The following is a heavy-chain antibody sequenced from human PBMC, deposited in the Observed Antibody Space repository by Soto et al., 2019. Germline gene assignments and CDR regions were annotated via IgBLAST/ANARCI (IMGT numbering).Heavy chain of an antibody. D-gene: IGHD2-15*01. CDR3: ARAAPRNCSGGSCYSGRDY. V-gene: IGHV4-34*01. J-gene: IGHJ4*01. CDR1: GGSFSGYY. Sequence: PSETLSLTCAVYGGSFSGYYWSWIRQPPGKGLEWIGEINHSGSTNYNPSLKSRVTISVDTSKNQFSLKLSSVTAADTAVYYCARAAPRNCSGGSCYSGRDYWGHGTLVTVS. CDR2: INHSGST.